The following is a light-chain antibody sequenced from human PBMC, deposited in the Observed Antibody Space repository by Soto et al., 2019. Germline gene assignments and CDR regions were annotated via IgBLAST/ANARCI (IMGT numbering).Light chain of an antibody. Sequence: EIVLTQSPTTLSLSPGERATLSCRASQSINSHLAWYQQKPGQAPRLLMYDASNRATDIPARFSGSESGTDFTLTISSLDPEDFAVYYCQQRSNWPLTFGGGTKVEIK. J-gene: IGKJ4*01. CDR2: DAS. CDR1: QSINSH. V-gene: IGKV3-11*01. CDR3: QQRSNWPLT.